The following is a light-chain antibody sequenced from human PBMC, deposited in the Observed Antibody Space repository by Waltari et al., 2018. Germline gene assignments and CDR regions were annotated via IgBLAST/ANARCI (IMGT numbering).Light chain of an antibody. CDR1: SSNIGTNS. V-gene: IGLV1-44*01. J-gene: IGLJ3*02. CDR2: GHN. CDR3: AAWDDSLSGLV. Sequence: QSVLTQPPSASGTPGQRVTISCSGSSSNIGTNSVNWYQQLPGTAPQLLIYGHNQRPTGVPDRFSGSKSGSSASLAISGLQSEDEADYYCAAWDDSLSGLVFGGGTKVTVL.